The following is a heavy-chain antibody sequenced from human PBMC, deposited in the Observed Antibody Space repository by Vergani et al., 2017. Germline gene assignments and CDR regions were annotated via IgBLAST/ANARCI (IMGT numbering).Heavy chain of an antibody. J-gene: IGHJ6*02. CDR1: GGSISSSNW. CDR2: IYHSGRI. D-gene: IGHD3-10*01. Sequence: QVQLQESGPGLVKPPGTLSLTCDVSGGSISSSNWWSWVRQPPGKGLEWIGEIYHSGRINYNPSLKSRVTISVDKSKNHFSLKLSSVTAADTAVYYCARSLWFEEFSYGMDVWGQGTTVTVSS. CDR3: ARSLWFEEFSYGMDV. V-gene: IGHV4-4*03.